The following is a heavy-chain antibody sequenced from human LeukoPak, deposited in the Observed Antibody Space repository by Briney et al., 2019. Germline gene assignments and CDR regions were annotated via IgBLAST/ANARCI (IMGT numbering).Heavy chain of an antibody. CDR3: AKYSSRSGMDV. CDR2: IIASGDST. J-gene: IGHJ6*02. D-gene: IGHD6-13*01. V-gene: IGHV3-23*01. Sequence: GGSLGLSCAASGFNFSRYAMSWVRQAPGKGLEWVSAIIASGDSTYFADSVKGRFTISRDNFKSTLYLQMNSLRAEDTAVYYCAKYSSRSGMDVWGQGTTVTVSS. CDR1: GFNFSRYA.